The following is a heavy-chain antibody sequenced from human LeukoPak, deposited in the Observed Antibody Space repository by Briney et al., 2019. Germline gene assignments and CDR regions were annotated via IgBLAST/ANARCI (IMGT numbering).Heavy chain of an antibody. CDR2: IYYSGST. Sequence: SETLSLTCTVSGGSISSYSWSWIRQPPGKGLEWIGYIYYSGSTNYNPSLTSRVTISLDTSKNQFSLKLSSVTAADTAVYYCAKGPLYYDGSGRYSYYGMDVWGQGTTVTVSS. D-gene: IGHD3-10*01. CDR3: AKGPLYYDGSGRYSYYGMDV. V-gene: IGHV4-59*01. CDR1: GGSISSYS. J-gene: IGHJ6*02.